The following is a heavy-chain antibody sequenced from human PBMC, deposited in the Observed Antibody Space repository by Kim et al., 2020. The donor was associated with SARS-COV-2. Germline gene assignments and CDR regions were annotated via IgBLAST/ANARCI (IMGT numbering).Heavy chain of an antibody. V-gene: IGHV4-31*03. CDR1: GGSISSGGYY. J-gene: IGHJ6*02. CDR2: IYYSGST. Sequence: SETLSLTCTVSGGSISSGGYYWSWIRQHPGKGLEWIGYIYYSGSTYYNPSLKSRVTISVDTSKNQFSLKLSSVTAADTAVYYCARVKGFGELLSYYGMDVWGQGTTVTVSS. D-gene: IGHD3-10*01. CDR3: ARVKGFGELLSYYGMDV.